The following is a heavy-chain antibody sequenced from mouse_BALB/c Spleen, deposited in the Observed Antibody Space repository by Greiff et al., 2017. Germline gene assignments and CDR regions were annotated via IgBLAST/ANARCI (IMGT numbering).Heavy chain of an antibody. J-gene: IGHJ3*02. Sequence: EVKLMESGGDLVKPGGSLKLSCAASGFTFSSYGMSWVRQTPDKRLEWVATISSGGSYTYYPDSVKGRFTISRDNAKNTLYLQMSSLKSVDTAMYYCARPDGYYGQGTLVTVSA. V-gene: IGHV5-6*01. CDR1: GFTFSSYG. CDR3: ARPDGY. CDR2: ISSGGSYT.